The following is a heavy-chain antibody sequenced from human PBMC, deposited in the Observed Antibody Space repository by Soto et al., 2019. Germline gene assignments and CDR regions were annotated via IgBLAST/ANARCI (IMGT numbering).Heavy chain of an antibody. CDR3: ARAIKRWEVNYYFDF. Sequence: SGAGVKEPGSSVRVPLPVSGSTFNNFSFSLGRQAPGHGPEWMGGIVVDSNTAEYSQRFQDRVTITADTSTDTLYMELGSLTFEDTAVYYCARAIKRWEVNYYFDFWGQGTLVTVSS. J-gene: IGHJ4*02. V-gene: IGHV1-69*06. D-gene: IGHD1-26*01. CDR2: IVVDSNTA. CDR1: GSTFNNFS.